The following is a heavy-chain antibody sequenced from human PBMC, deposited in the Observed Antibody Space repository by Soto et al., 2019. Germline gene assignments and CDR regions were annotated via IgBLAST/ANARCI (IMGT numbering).Heavy chain of an antibody. Sequence: QVQLVQSGAEVKKPGASVKVSCKASGYTFTSYYIHWVRQAPGQGLEWMGRINPSGGSTNYAQKVQGRVTMTRDTSTSTLYMDLRSLRTEDTAVYYCTRRVEMDYWGEGTRVTVSS. V-gene: IGHV1-46*03. J-gene: IGHJ4*02. D-gene: IGHD1-1*01. CDR1: GYTFTSYY. CDR3: TRRVEMDY. CDR2: INPSGGST.